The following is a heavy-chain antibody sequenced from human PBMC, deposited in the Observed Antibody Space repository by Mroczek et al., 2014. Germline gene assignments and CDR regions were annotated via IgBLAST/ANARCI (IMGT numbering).Heavy chain of an antibody. D-gene: IGHD6-19*01. J-gene: IGHJ4*02. Sequence: QVTLKESGPTLVKPTQTLTLTCTFSGFSLSTSGVGVGWIRQPPGKALEWLALIYWNDDDRYSPSLKTRLTITKDTSKNQVVLTMTNMDPVDTATYYCAHRQNAGWGTYYFDYVGPGNPGPPSPQ. CDR1: GFSLSTSGVG. CDR2: IYWNDDD. CDR3: AHRQNAGWGTYYFDY. V-gene: IGHV2-5*01.